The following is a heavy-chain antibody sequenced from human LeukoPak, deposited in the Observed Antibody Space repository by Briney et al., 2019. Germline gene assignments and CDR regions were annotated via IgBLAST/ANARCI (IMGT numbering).Heavy chain of an antibody. J-gene: IGHJ4*02. V-gene: IGHV3-30*02. CDR2: IRYDGSNT. Sequence: PGGSLRLSCAASGFTFSSYGMHWVRQAPGKGLEWVAFIRYDGSNTYYTDSVKGRFSISRDNSKNTLYLQMNSLRAEETAVYYCAKDATLYSGYHFDYWGQGTLVTVPS. CDR1: GFTFSSYG. CDR3: AKDATLYSGYHFDY. D-gene: IGHD5-12*01.